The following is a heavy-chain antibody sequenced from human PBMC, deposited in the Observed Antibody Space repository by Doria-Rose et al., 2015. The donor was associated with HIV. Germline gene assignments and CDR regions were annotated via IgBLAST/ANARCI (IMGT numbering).Heavy chain of an antibody. Sequence: VQLQESGGGFVHPGGSLRLSCAASGFTFSSYDMHWVRQATGKGLEWVSAIGTGGDTYYPGSVKGRFTISRENARNSLYLQMNSLRAGDTAVYYCARAFDNWNYDYWGQGTLVTVSS. CDR1: GFTFSSYD. CDR3: ARAFDNWNYDY. V-gene: IGHV3-13*01. J-gene: IGHJ4*02. CDR2: IGTGGDT. D-gene: IGHD1-20*01.